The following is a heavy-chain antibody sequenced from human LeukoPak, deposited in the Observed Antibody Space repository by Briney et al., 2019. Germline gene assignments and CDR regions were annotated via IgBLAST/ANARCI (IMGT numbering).Heavy chain of an antibody. J-gene: IGHJ3*02. CDR1: GGSISSSNW. CDR2: IYHSGST. Sequence: ASETLSLTCAVSGGSISSSNWWSWVRQPPGKGLEWIGEIYHSGSTNYNPSLKSRVTISVDKSKNQFSLKLSSVTAADTAVYYCARYSYGYSDAFDIWGQGTMVTVSS. D-gene: IGHD5-18*01. V-gene: IGHV4-4*02. CDR3: ARYSYGYSDAFDI.